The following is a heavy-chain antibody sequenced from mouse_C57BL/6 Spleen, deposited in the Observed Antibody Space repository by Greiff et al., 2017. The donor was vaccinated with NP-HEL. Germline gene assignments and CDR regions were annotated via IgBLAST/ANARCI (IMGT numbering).Heavy chain of an antibody. V-gene: IGHV7-3*01. J-gene: IGHJ2*01. CDR2: IRNKANGYTT. Sequence: EVQVVESGGGLVQPGGSLILSCAASGFTFTDYYMSWVRQPPGKALEWLGFIRNKANGYTTEYSASVKGRFTISRDNSQSILYLQMNALRAEDSATYYCARYSWDFDYWGQGTTLTVSS. CDR1: GFTFTDYY. D-gene: IGHD4-1*01. CDR3: ARYSWDFDY.